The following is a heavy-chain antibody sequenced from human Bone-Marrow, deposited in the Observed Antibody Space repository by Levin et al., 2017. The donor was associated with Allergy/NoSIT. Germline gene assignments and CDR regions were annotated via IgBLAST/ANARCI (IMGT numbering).Heavy chain of an antibody. J-gene: IGHJ4*02. Sequence: ASVKVSCKTSGGTFSTYGISWVRQAPGQGLEWMGGIIPIFGTTKYAQNFQGRVAITADESTSTTYMELSSLKYEDTAVYYCARDRYSDGSGLYFESAYWGQGTVVTVSS. CDR2: IIPIFGTT. CDR3: ARDRYSDGSGLYFESAY. D-gene: IGHD3-22*01. V-gene: IGHV1-69*13. CDR1: GGTFSTYG.